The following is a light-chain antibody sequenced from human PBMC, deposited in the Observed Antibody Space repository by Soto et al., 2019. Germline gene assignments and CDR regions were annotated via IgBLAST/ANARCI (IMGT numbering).Light chain of an antibody. CDR1: QSISSW. V-gene: IGKV1-5*01. CDR2: DAS. J-gene: IGKJ1*01. CDR3: QQYNSYPWT. Sequence: DIQMTQSPSTLSASVGDRVTITCRSSQSISSWLSWYQQKPGKAPKLLIYDASSLESGVPSSFSGSGSGTEFTLTISSLAPDEFATYYCQQYNSYPWTFGQGTKVESK.